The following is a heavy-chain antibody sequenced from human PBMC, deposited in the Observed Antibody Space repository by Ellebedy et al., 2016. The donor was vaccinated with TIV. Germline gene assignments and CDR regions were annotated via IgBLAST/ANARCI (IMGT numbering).Heavy chain of an antibody. Sequence: GGSLRLSCAASGFTFRNYWMNWVRQAPGKGLEWVANINQDGSAKYYVDSVKGRFTISRDNAKNSLYLQMNSLSGEDTAVYYCARGGVVAGADYWGQGTLVTVSS. D-gene: IGHD6-19*01. CDR2: INQDGSAK. V-gene: IGHV3-7*03. CDR3: ARGGVVAGADY. CDR1: GFTFRNYW. J-gene: IGHJ4*02.